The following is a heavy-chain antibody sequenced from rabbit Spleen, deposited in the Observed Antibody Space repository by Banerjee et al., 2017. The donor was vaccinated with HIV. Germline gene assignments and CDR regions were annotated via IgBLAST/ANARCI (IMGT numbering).Heavy chain of an antibody. CDR2: IYAGSSGNT. D-gene: IGHD1-1*01. V-gene: IGHV1S45*01. CDR1: GFDISKYG. Sequence: QEQLVESGGGLVQPGGSLKLSCTVSGFDISKYGVTWVRQAPGKGLEWIACIYAGSSGNTYYATWAQGRFTISKTSSTTVTLHVTSLTAADTATYFCARDLVAVIGWNFNLWGPGTLVTVS. CDR3: ARDLVAVIGWNFNL. J-gene: IGHJ4*01.